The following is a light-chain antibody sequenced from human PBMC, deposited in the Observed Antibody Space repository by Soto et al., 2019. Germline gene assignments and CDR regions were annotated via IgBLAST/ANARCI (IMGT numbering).Light chain of an antibody. CDR2: KAS. CDR1: QSISSW. CDR3: QQYNSYSRT. J-gene: IGKJ1*01. Sequence: DIEMTQSPSTLSASVGDRVTITCRASQSISSWLAWYQQKPGKAPRLLIYKASSLESGFPARFSGSGSGTDFTITISSLQPDDFATYYYQQYNSYSRTFGQGTKVEIK. V-gene: IGKV1-5*03.